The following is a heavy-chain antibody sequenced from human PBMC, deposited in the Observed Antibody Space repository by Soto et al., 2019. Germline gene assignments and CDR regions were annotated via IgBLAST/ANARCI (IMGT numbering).Heavy chain of an antibody. D-gene: IGHD1-26*01. CDR3: ATDPTLGIVGATNGLLAFHI. CDR1: GYTLTELS. Sequence: ASVKVSCKVSGYTLTELSMHWVRQAPGKGLEWMGGFDPEDGETIYAQKFQGRVTMTEDTSTDTAYMELSSLRSEDTAVYYCATDPTLGIVGATNGLLAFHIWGQGTMVTVSS. V-gene: IGHV1-24*01. J-gene: IGHJ3*02. CDR2: FDPEDGET.